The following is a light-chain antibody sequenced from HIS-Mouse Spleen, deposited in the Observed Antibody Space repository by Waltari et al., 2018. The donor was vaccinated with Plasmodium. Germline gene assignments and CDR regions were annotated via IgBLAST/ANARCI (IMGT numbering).Light chain of an antibody. V-gene: IGKV4-1*01. CDR3: QQYYSTPYT. CDR1: QSVLYSPNNKNY. CDR2: GAS. Sequence: DSVMTKSPDSLAGSLGERATINCKSSQSVLYSPNNKNYLAGYQQKPGQPPKLLIYGASTRESGVPDRFRGSGSGTDFTVTISSLQAEDVAVYYCQQYYSTPYTFGQGTKLEIK. J-gene: IGKJ2*01.